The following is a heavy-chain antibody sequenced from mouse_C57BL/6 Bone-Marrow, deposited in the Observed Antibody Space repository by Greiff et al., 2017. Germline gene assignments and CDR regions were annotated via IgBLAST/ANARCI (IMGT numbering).Heavy chain of an antibody. V-gene: IGHV1-81*01. CDR1: GYTFTSYG. CDR2: IYPRSGNT. CDR3: ARYSYKTCYFDV. J-gene: IGHJ1*03. D-gene: IGHD2-12*01. Sequence: QVQLQQSGAELARPGASVKLSCKASGYTFTSYGISWVKQRTGQGLEWIGEIYPRSGNTYYNEKFKGKATLTADKSSSTAYMELRSLTSVDSAVYFCARYSYKTCYFDVWGTEAPGTVSS.